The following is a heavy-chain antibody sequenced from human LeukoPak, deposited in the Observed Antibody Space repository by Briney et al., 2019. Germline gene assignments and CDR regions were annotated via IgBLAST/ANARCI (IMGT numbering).Heavy chain of an antibody. Sequence: PGGSLRLSCGASGFSFRDHYMDWVRQPPGKGLEWVGRIRTKPKSYTTDYAASVKGRFTISRDDSKTLLYLHMNSLKTEDTAVYYCGRVGDYFDNNGYSLDAVDAWGRGTMVTVSS. CDR3: GRVGDYFDNNGYSLDAVDA. V-gene: IGHV3-72*01. CDR1: GFSFRDHY. J-gene: IGHJ3*01. D-gene: IGHD3-22*01. CDR2: IRTKPKSYTT.